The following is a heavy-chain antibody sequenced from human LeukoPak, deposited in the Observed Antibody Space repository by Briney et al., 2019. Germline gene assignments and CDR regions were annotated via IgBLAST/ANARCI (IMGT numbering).Heavy chain of an antibody. J-gene: IGHJ4*02. CDR3: ARGPPWSGGSYFDY. Sequence: SETLSLTCAVYGGSFSGYYWSWIRQPPGKGLEWIGEINHSGSTNYNPSLKSRVTISVDTSKNQFSLKLSSVTAADTAVYCCARGPPWSGGSYFDYWGQGTLVTVSS. CDR1: GGSFSGYY. CDR2: INHSGST. D-gene: IGHD3-10*01. V-gene: IGHV4-34*01.